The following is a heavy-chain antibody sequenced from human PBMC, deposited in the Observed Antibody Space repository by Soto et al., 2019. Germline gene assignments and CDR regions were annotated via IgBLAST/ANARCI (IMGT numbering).Heavy chain of an antibody. J-gene: IGHJ6*02. V-gene: IGHV1-69*13. D-gene: IGHD3-3*01. CDR2: IIPIFGTA. CDR1: GGTFSSYA. Sequence: SVKVSCKASGGTFSSYAISWVRQAPGQGLEWMGGIIPIFGTANYAQKFQGRVTITADESTSTAYMELSSLRSEDTAVYYCARDDYDFWSGYPTHYYYYGMDVWGQGTTVTVSS. CDR3: ARDDYDFWSGYPTHYYYYGMDV.